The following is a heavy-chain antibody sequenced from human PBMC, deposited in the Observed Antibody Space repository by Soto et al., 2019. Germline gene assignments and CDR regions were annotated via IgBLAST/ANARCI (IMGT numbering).Heavy chain of an antibody. Sequence: PGGSLRLSCAASGFTFSGYWMTWVRQAPGKGLEGVANISPDGSEEYYVDSVKGRFTISRDNAKNSVYLQMNSLRAEDTAVYYCASRSSGWYFDYWGQGTLVTVSS. CDR3: ASRSSGWYFDY. D-gene: IGHD6-19*01. CDR1: GFTFSGYW. J-gene: IGHJ4*02. CDR2: ISPDGSEE. V-gene: IGHV3-7*05.